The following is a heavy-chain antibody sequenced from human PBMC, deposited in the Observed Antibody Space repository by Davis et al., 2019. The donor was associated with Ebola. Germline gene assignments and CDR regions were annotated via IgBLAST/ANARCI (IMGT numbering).Heavy chain of an antibody. Sequence: MPSQTLSPTCVLYAGFLTVFFCSCIRQPPGKGLEWIGEINHSGNTHYNPSLKCRAAISVDASKHQFSLKLSSVTAADTAMYYCARVQVGVLDWGQGNLVTVSS. J-gene: IGHJ4*02. V-gene: IGHV4-34*01. D-gene: IGHD3-22*01. CDR1: AGFLTVFF. CDR3: ARVQVGVLD. CDR2: INHSGNT.